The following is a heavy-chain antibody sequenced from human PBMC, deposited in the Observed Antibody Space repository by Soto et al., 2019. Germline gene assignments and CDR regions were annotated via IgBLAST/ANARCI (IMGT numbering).Heavy chain of an antibody. CDR1: GYTFTNYG. V-gene: IGHV1-18*01. J-gene: IGHJ4*02. CDR2: IRGYNGNT. Sequence: ASVKVSCTASGYTFTNYGISWVRQAPGQGLQWMGWIRGYNGNTNYAQRLQGRVTMTTDTSTRTAYMELRSLRSDDTAVYDWARSSQLDYLSRHCDYWGQGTRVTVPS. D-gene: IGHD2-21*01. CDR3: ARSSQLDYLSRHCDY.